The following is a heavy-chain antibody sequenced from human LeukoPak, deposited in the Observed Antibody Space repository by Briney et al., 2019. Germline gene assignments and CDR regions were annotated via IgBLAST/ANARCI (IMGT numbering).Heavy chain of an antibody. CDR2: IYYSGST. Sequence: PSETLSLTCTVSGGSISSYYWSWIRQPPGKGLEWIGYIYYSGSTSYNPSLKSRVTISVDTSNNQFSLKLSSVTAADTAVYYCARGRYDILTGPRSFDYWGQGTLVTVSS. CDR3: ARGRYDILTGPRSFDY. CDR1: GGSISSYY. V-gene: IGHV4-59*01. D-gene: IGHD3-9*01. J-gene: IGHJ4*02.